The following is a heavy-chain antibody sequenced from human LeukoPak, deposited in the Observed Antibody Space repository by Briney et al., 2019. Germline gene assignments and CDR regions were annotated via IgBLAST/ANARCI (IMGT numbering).Heavy chain of an antibody. D-gene: IGHD3-10*01. J-gene: IGHJ5*02. CDR2: IYYSGST. V-gene: IGHV4-59*01. Sequence: PSETLSLTCTVSGGSISSYYWSWIRQPPGKGLEWIWYIYYSGSTNYNPSLKSRVTISVDTSKNQFSLKLSSVTAADTAVYYCARGHDYYGSGRQSWFDPWGQGTLVTVSS. CDR3: ARGHDYYGSGRQSWFDP. CDR1: GGSISSYY.